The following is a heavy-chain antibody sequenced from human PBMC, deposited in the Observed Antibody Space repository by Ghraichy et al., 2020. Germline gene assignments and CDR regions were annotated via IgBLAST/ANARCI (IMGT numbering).Heavy chain of an antibody. D-gene: IGHD4-23*01. CDR3: ARASRVVRFYYYDAMDV. CDR2: ITSSSRFI. V-gene: IGHV3-48*02. J-gene: IGHJ6*02. Sequence: GESLNISCSASGFTFNSYNMNWVRQAPGKGLEWLSYITSSSRFISYADSVKGRFTISRDNAKNSLELQMNSLRDEDTAVYYCARASRVVRFYYYDAMDVWGQGTTVTVSS. CDR1: GFTFNSYN.